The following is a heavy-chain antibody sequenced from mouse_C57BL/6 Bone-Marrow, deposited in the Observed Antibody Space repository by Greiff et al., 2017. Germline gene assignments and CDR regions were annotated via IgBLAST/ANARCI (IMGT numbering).Heavy chain of an antibody. V-gene: IGHV5-16*01. CDR2: INYDGSST. D-gene: IGHD2-3*01. J-gene: IGHJ1*03. CDR1: GFTFSDYY. Sequence: EVLLVESEGGLVQPGSSMKLSCTASGFTFSDYYMAWVRQVPDKGLEWVANINYDGSSTYYLDSLKSRFIISRDNAKNILYLQMSSLKSEDTATYYCARDDGYYGYFDVWGTGTTVTVSS. CDR3: ARDDGYYGYFDV.